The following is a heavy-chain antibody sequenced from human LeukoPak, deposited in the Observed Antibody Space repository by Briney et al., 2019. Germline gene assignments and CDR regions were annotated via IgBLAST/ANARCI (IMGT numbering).Heavy chain of an antibody. CDR2: IKHDGSEK. CDR1: GFSFSSYW. CDR3: VRDGMGVIKAFDI. D-gene: IGHD3-10*01. Sequence: GGSLRLSCVASGFSFSSYWMSWVRQVPGKGLEWVANIKHDGSEKYYVDSVKGRFTISRDNAKNSLYLQMSSLRAGDTAAYYCVRDGMGVIKAFDIWGQGTMVTVSS. V-gene: IGHV3-7*05. J-gene: IGHJ3*02.